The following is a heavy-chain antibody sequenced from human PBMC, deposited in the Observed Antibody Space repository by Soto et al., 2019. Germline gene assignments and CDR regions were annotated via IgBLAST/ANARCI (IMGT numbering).Heavy chain of an antibody. Sequence: EVQLVESGGGLIQPGGSLRLSCAASGFTVSSNYMSWVRQAPGKGLEWVSVIYSGGSTYYADSVKGRFTISRDNSKNTLYLQMNSLRAEDTAVYYCAREGNWNYLGYYYYYGMDVWGQGTTVTVSS. D-gene: IGHD1-7*01. J-gene: IGHJ6*02. CDR3: AREGNWNYLGYYYYYGMDV. V-gene: IGHV3-53*01. CDR2: IYSGGST. CDR1: GFTVSSNY.